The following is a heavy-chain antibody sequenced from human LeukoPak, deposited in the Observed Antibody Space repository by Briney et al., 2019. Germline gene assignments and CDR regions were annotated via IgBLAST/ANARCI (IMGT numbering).Heavy chain of an antibody. CDR1: GYSFTTYW. V-gene: IGHV5-51*01. CDR2: IFPGDSET. J-gene: IGHJ4*02. CDR3: ARHLSQGRGGDY. Sequence: GESLKISCKGFGYSFTTYWIGWVRQLPGKSLEWMGIIFPGDSETTYSPSFQGHVTISADKSISTAYLQWTSLKASDTAMYYCARHLSQGRGGDYWGQGTLVTVSS. D-gene: IGHD1-26*01.